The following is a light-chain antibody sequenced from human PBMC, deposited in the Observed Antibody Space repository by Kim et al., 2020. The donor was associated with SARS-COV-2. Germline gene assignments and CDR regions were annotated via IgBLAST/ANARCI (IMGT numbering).Light chain of an antibody. V-gene: IGKV1-17*01. CDR2: AAS. Sequence: SAIVRGIVTIPCRASQGIGNGLGWYQQKTGKTPKRLIFAASSLQSGVPSRFSGSGSGTEFTLTISSLQPEDFATYYCLQYNSDSRTFGQGTKLEI. CDR1: QGIGNG. CDR3: LQYNSDSRT. J-gene: IGKJ2*01.